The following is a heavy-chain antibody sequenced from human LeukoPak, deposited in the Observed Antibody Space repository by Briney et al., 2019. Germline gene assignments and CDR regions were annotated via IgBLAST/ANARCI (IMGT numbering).Heavy chain of an antibody. J-gene: IGHJ3*02. D-gene: IGHD4-17*01. CDR3: ARVRGLFGAYVVLDAFDM. CDR2: ISAGSSTT. V-gene: IGHV3-48*02. CDR1: GFTFSTYS. Sequence: GGSLRLSCAASGFTFSTYSMNWVRQAPGKGLEWVSYISAGSSTTYYADSVKGRFTISRDNAKNSLYLQMNSLKDEDTAVYYCARVRGLFGAYVVLDAFDMWGQGTMVTVSS.